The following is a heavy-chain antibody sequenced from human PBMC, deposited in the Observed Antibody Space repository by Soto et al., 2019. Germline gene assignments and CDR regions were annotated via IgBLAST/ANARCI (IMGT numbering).Heavy chain of an antibody. CDR3: ARDRGVAPPVAGNTHYYYYMDV. CDR1: GYSFTNYG. CDR2: ISAFNGNT. J-gene: IGHJ6*03. Sequence: QDQLVQSGAEVKKPGASVTVSCKASGYSFTNYGVTWVRQAPGQGLEWMGWISAFNGNTHYAQNLQGRVTMTTDASTSTAYMERRSLRSDDTAVYYCARDRGVAPPVAGNTHYYYYMDVWVKGTTVTVSS. V-gene: IGHV1-18*01. D-gene: IGHD6-19*01.